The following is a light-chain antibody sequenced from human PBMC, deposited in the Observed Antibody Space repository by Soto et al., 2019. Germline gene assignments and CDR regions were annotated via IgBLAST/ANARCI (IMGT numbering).Light chain of an antibody. V-gene: IGKV3-11*01. Sequence: EIVMTQSPDTLSVSPGERATLSCRASQSVSDNLAWHQQKPGQAPRLLIYGASTRATGISARFSGSGSGTDFTLTISSLEPEDFAVYYCQQRSKWPPEVTFGQGTRLEIK. J-gene: IGKJ5*01. CDR2: GAS. CDR1: QSVSDN. CDR3: QQRSKWPPEVT.